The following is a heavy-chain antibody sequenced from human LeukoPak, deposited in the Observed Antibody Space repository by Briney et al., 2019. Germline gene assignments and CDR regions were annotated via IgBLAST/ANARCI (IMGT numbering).Heavy chain of an antibody. Sequence: PGGSLRLSCAASGFTVSSNYMSWVRQAPGKGLEWVSVIYSGGSTYYADSVKGRFTISRDNSKNTLYLHMNSLRAEDTAVYYCAKGYYASGSYGWFDPWGQGTLVTVSS. V-gene: IGHV3-53*01. CDR3: AKGYYASGSYGWFDP. CDR2: IYSGGST. D-gene: IGHD3-10*01. J-gene: IGHJ5*02. CDR1: GFTVSSNY.